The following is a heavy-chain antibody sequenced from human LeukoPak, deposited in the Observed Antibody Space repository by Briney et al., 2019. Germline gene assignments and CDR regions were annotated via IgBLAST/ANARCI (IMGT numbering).Heavy chain of an antibody. CDR3: ARVSGTMVRGVIPGWFDP. D-gene: IGHD3-10*01. V-gene: IGHV3-74*01. CDR1: GFTFSSYW. Sequence: PGGSLRLSCAASGFTFSSYWMHWVRQAPGKGLVWVSRINSDGSSTSYADSVKGRFTISRDNAKNTLYLQMHSLRAEDTAVYYCARVSGTMVRGVIPGWFDPWGQGTLVTVSS. CDR2: INSDGSST. J-gene: IGHJ5*02.